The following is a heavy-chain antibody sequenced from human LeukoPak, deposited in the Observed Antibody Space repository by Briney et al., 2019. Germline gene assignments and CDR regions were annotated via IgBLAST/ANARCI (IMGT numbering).Heavy chain of an antibody. CDR2: INHSGST. CDR1: GGSFSGYN. CDR3: ARGRGYCSSTSCYAGWFDP. D-gene: IGHD2-2*01. J-gene: IGHJ5*02. Sequence: PSETLSLTCAVYGGSFSGYNWSWIRQPPGKGLEWIGEINHSGSTKYNPSLKSRVTISVDTSKNQFSLKLSSVTAADTAVYYCARGRGYCSSTSCYAGWFDPWGQGTLVTVSS. V-gene: IGHV4-34*01.